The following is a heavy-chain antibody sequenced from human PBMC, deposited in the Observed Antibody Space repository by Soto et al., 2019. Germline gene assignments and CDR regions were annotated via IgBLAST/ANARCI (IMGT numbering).Heavy chain of an antibody. V-gene: IGHV3-74*01. D-gene: IGHD6-19*01. CDR3: ARGYSSGPDY. J-gene: IGHJ4*02. CDR1: GFTFSNHW. Sequence: GGSLRLSCAASGFTFSNHWMHWVRQAPGKGLVWVSRINSDGSTTTYADSVKGRFTISRDNAKNTLYLQLNSLRAEDTALYYCARGYSSGPDYWGQGTLVTVSS. CDR2: INSDGSTT.